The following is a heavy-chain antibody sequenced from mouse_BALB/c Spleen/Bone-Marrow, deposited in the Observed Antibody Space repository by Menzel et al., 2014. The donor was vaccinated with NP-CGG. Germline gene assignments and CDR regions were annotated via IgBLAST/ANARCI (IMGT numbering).Heavy chain of an antibody. CDR3: TRAYY. CDR1: GFTFSSYG. CDR2: INSNGGST. Sequence: EVMLVESGRGLVQPGGSLKLSCAASGFTFSSYGMSWVRQTPDKRLELVATINSNGGSTYYPDSVKGRFTISRDNAKSTLYLQMSSLKSEDTAMYYCTRAYYWGQGTTLTVSS. J-gene: IGHJ2*01. V-gene: IGHV5-6-3*01.